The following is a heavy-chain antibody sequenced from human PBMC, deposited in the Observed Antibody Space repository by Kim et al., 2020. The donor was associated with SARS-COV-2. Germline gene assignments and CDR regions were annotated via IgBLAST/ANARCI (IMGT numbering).Heavy chain of an antibody. CDR1: GGSISSGGYY. CDR3: ASAYGSGSYYRYNWFDP. CDR2: IYYSGST. Sequence: SETLSLTCTVSGGSISSGGYYWSWIRQHPGKGLEWIGYIYYSGSTYYNPSLKSRVTISVDTSKNQCSLKLSSVTAADTAVYYCASAYGSGSYYRYNWFDPWGQGTLVTVSS. D-gene: IGHD3-10*01. V-gene: IGHV4-31*03. J-gene: IGHJ5*02.